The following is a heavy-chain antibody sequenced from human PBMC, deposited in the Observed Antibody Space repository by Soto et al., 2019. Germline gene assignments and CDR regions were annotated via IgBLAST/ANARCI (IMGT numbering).Heavy chain of an antibody. CDR2: IRSKANSYAT. V-gene: IGHV3-73*01. D-gene: IGHD5-18*01. J-gene: IGHJ3*02. CDR1: GFTFSGSA. CDR3: TRMSDSDGYRDDALDI. Sequence: GESLKISCAASGFTFSGSAMHWVRQASGQGLEWVGRIRSKANSYATAYAASVKGRITMTREDSKNTAYLQMNSVKTEDTEGYYGTRMSDSDGYRDDALDIWGQGTMVTVSS.